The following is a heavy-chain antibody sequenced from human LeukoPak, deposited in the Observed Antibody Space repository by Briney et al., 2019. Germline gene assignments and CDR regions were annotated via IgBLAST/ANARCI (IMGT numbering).Heavy chain of an antibody. CDR1: GYTFTSYD. CDR2: MIPNSGNT. Sequence: ASVKVSCKASGYTFTSYDINWVRQATGQGLEWMGWMIPNSGNTGYAQKFQRRVTITRNTSISTAYMELSSLRSEDTAVYYCARGQVVTIFGVVMPFDPWGQGTLVTVSS. CDR3: ARGQVVTIFGVVMPFDP. D-gene: IGHD3-3*01. J-gene: IGHJ5*02. V-gene: IGHV1-8*03.